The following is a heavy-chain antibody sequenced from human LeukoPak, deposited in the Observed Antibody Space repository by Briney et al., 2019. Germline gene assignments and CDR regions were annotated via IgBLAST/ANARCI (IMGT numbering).Heavy chain of an antibody. CDR2: ITYTGST. D-gene: IGHD1-26*01. V-gene: IGHV4-59*01. Sequence: PSETLSLTCTVSGGSISNYYWSWIRQPPGKGLEWIGYITYTGSTSYNPSLKSRVTMSLDASKNQFSLELNSVTPADTAVYYCARGGNYWPQWWFDPWGRGTLVSVSS. CDR1: GGSISNYY. CDR3: ARGGNYWPQWWFDP. J-gene: IGHJ5*02.